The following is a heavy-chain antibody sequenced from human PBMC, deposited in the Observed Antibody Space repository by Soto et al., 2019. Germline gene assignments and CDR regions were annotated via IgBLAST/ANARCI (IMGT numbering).Heavy chain of an antibody. D-gene: IGHD5-18*01. CDR1: GGTFSSYA. CDR3: ARDAPPQDTAMVTRDDDDGMDG. CDR2: IIPIFGTA. J-gene: IGHJ6*02. V-gene: IGHV1-69*01. Sequence: QVQLVQSGAEVKKPGSSVKVSCKASGGTFSSYAISWVRQAPGQGLEWMGGIIPIFGTANYAQKFQGRVTITADESTSTADMELRSVRSEDTAVSYSARDAPPQDTAMVTRDDDDGMDGGGQGTTVTVAS.